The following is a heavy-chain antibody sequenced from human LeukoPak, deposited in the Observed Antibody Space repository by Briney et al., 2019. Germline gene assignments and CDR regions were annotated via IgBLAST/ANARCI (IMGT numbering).Heavy chain of an antibody. Sequence: GGSLRLSCAASGFTFSRYDMSWVRQAPGKGLEWVSGISGSGGFTYYADSLKGRFTISRDNSKNMLYLQMNSLRVEDTAVYYCAKGHGSTWYDGLYYFDYWGQGILVTVSS. CDR1: GFTFSRYD. J-gene: IGHJ4*02. CDR2: ISGSGGFT. V-gene: IGHV3-23*01. CDR3: AKGHGSTWYDGLYYFDY. D-gene: IGHD6-13*01.